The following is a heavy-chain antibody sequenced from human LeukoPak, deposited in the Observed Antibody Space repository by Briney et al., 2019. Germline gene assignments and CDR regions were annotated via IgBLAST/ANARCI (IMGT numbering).Heavy chain of an antibody. J-gene: IGHJ4*02. CDR3: AKAAGLSGDY. D-gene: IGHD3-10*01. CDR1: GFTFSSYG. V-gene: IGHV3-30*02. Sequence: GGSLRLSCAASGFTFSSYGMHWVRQAPGKGLEWVAFIRYDGRNKYYADSVKGRFTISRDNSKNTLYLQMNSLRAEDTAVYYCAKAAGLSGDYWGQGTLVTVSS. CDR2: IRYDGRNK.